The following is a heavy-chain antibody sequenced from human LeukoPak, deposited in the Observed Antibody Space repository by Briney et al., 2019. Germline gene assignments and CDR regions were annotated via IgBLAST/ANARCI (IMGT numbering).Heavy chain of an antibody. CDR2: ISYDGSNK. CDR1: GFTFSSYA. J-gene: IGHJ4*02. Sequence: GRSLRLSCAASGFTFSSYAMHWVRQAPGKGLEWVAVISYDGSNKYYADSVKGRFTISRDNSKNTLYLQMNSLRAEDTAVYYCATLIAAPTFDYWAREPWSPSPQ. D-gene: IGHD6-13*01. CDR3: ATLIAAPTFDY. V-gene: IGHV3-30*01.